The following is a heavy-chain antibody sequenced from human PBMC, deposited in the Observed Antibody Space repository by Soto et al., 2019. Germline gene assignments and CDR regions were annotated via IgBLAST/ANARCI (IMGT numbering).Heavy chain of an antibody. CDR3: ARAPFYYGSGSYVYYYGMDV. V-gene: IGHV4-30-2*01. Sequence: TLSLTCAVSGGSISSGCYSWSWIRQPPGKGLEWIGYIYHSGSTYYNPSLKSRVTISVDRSKNQFSLKLSSVTAADTAVYYCARAPFYYGSGSYVYYYGMDVWGQGTTVTVSS. D-gene: IGHD3-10*01. J-gene: IGHJ6*02. CDR2: IYHSGST. CDR1: GGSISSGCYS.